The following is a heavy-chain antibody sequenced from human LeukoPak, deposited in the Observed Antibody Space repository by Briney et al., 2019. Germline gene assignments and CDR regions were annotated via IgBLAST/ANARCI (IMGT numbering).Heavy chain of an antibody. V-gene: IGHV4-61*02. CDR2: IYTSGST. CDR3: ATDDYGDYGRY. J-gene: IGHJ4*01. CDR1: SGSISSGNYY. Sequence: SQTLSLTCTVSSGSISSGNYYWSWIRQPAGKGLEWIGRIYTSGSTNYNTSLGSRITISLDTSKNQFSLKLSSVTAADTAVYYCATDDYGDYGRYWGQGTLVTVSS. D-gene: IGHD4-17*01.